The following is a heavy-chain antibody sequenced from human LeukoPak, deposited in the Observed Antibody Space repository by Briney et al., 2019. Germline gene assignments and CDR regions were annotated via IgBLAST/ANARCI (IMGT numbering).Heavy chain of an antibody. J-gene: IGHJ4*02. CDR2: MSTSGST. V-gene: IGHV4-4*07. CDR1: GGSISTYY. CDR3: ARGGQYSGYGTTFEY. Sequence: SETLSLTCTISGGSISTYYWSWIRQPAGKGLEWIGRMSTSGSTNYNPSLKSRVTISVDTSKNQLSLKLSSVTAADTAVYYCARGGQYSGYGTTFEYWGQGTLVTVSS. D-gene: IGHD5-12*01.